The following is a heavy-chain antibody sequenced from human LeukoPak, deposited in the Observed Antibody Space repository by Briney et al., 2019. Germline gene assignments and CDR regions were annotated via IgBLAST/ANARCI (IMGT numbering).Heavy chain of an antibody. J-gene: IGHJ4*02. D-gene: IGHD6-19*01. CDR2: ISWNSGSI. CDR1: GFTFDDYA. CDR3: AKDLSVAGTGFDY. Sequence: PGGSLRLSCAAPGFTFDDYAMHWVRQAPGKGLEWVSGISWNSGSIGYADSVKGRFTISRDNAKNSLYLQMNSLRAEDTALYYCAKDLSVAGTGFDYWGQGTLVTVSS. V-gene: IGHV3-9*01.